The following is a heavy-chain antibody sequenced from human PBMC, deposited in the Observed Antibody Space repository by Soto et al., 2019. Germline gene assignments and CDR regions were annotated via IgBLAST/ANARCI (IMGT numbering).Heavy chain of an antibody. V-gene: IGHV3-23*01. CDR1: GFTFSSRP. Sequence: GGSLRLSCAASGFTFSSRPMTWVRQAPGKGMEWVSTLNYNGANTHYADSVKGRFTISRDHSRNTLDLQMNSLIAEDTALYYSVFWGSANCDSWGQGPRVTVSS. D-gene: IGHD3-16*01. J-gene: IGHJ4*02. CDR2: LNYNGANT. CDR3: VFWGSANCDS.